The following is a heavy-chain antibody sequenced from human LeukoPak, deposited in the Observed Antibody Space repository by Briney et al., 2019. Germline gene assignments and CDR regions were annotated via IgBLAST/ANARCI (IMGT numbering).Heavy chain of an antibody. CDR1: GYTFTSYY. V-gene: IGHV1-46*01. CDR3: ARGEYCGGDCYFTDFDY. CDR2: INPSGGST. J-gene: IGHJ4*02. D-gene: IGHD2-21*01. Sequence: ASVKVSCKASGYTFTSYYMHWVRQAPGQGLEWMGIINPSGGSTSYAQKFQGRVTMTRDTSTSTVYMELSSLRSEDTAVYYCARGEYCGGDCYFTDFDYWGQGTLVTVSS.